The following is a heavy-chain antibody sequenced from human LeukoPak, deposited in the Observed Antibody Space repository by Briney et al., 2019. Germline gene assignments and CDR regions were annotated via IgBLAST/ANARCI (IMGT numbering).Heavy chain of an antibody. V-gene: IGHV3-23*01. CDR1: GFTFSSYA. CDR2: ISGSGGST. D-gene: IGHD3-22*01. Sequence: GGSLRLSCAASGFTFSSYAMSWVRQAPGKGLEWVSAISGSGGSTYYADSVKGRFTISRDNSKNTLYLQMNSLRAEDTAVYYCAKGDYDSSGYYGIYFDYWGQGTLVTVSS. J-gene: IGHJ4*02. CDR3: AKGDYDSSGYYGIYFDY.